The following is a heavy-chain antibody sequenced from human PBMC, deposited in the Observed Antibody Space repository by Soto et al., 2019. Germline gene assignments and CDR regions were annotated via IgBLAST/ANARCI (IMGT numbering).Heavy chain of an antibody. D-gene: IGHD2-15*01. V-gene: IGHV3-48*01. CDR1: GFTFSSYS. CDR2: ISSSSSTI. CDR3: ARVWAYCSGGSCYSGPYYFDY. Sequence: EVQLVESGGGLVQPGGSLRLSCAASGFTFSSYSMNWVRQAPGKGLEWVSYISSSSSTIYYADSVKGRFTISRDNAENSLYLQMNSLRAEDTAVYYCARVWAYCSGGSCYSGPYYFDYWGQGTLVTVSS. J-gene: IGHJ4*02.